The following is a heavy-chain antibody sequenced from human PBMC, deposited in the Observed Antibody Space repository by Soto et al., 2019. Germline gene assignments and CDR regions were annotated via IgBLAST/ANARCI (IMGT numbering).Heavy chain of an antibody. J-gene: IGHJ4*02. Sequence: QVQLVESGGGVVQPGRSLRLSCAASGFTFSSYGMHWVRQAPGKGLEWVAVISYDGSNKYYADSVKGRFTISRDNSKNTLYLQMNSLRAEDTAVYYCANGRKRLRRGPYYFDYWGQGTLVTVSS. V-gene: IGHV3-30*18. D-gene: IGHD4-17*01. CDR3: ANGRKRLRRGPYYFDY. CDR2: ISYDGSNK. CDR1: GFTFSSYG.